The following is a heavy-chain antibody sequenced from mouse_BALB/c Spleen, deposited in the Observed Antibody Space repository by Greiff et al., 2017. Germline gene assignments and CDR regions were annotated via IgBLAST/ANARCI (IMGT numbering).Heavy chain of an antibody. CDR3: ARGATMITSFAY. D-gene: IGHD2-4*01. CDR2: ISSGGST. Sequence: DVKLVESGGGLVKPGGSLKLSCAASGFTFSSYAMSWVRQTPEKRLEWVASISSGGSTYYPDSVKGRFTISRDNARNILYLQMSSLRSEDTAMYYCARGATMITSFAYWGQGTLVTVSA. J-gene: IGHJ3*01. V-gene: IGHV5-6-5*01. CDR1: GFTFSSYA.